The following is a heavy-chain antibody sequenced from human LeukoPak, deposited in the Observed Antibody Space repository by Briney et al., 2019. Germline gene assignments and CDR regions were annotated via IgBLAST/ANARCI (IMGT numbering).Heavy chain of an antibody. CDR1: GFTFRSYW. CDR2: IKEDGSEK. J-gene: IGHJ4*02. CDR3: ARDPGRSFDN. Sequence: PGGSLRLSCAASGFTFRSYWMTWVRQAPGKGLEWVANIKEDGSEKKYVDSVRGRFTISRDNAKNSLYLQLNNLRVEDTAVYYCARDPGRSFDNWGQGTLVTVSS. V-gene: IGHV3-7*01.